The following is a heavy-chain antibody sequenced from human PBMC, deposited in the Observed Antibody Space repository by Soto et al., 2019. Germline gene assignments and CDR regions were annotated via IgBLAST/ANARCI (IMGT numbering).Heavy chain of an antibody. D-gene: IGHD4-17*01. CDR2: INSAGSSK. CDR3: AMSHTVTTDY. CDR1: GLTFSSYW. Sequence: EVQLVESGGGLVQPGGSLRLSCAASGLTFSSYWMHWVRQAPGKGLVWVSRINSAGSSKSYADYVKGRFTISRDNAKNTLYLQMNSLRAEDTAVYYCAMSHTVTTDYWGQGTLVTVSS. V-gene: IGHV3-74*01. J-gene: IGHJ4*02.